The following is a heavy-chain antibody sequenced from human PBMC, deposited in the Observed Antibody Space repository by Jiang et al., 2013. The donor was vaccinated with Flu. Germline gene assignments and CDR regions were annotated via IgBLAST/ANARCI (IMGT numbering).Heavy chain of an antibody. D-gene: IGHD1-26*01. V-gene: IGHV3-30*04. CDR2: VSYDGSNK. CDR1: GFTFNIYA. J-gene: IGHJ4*02. Sequence: VSGFTFNIYAMHWVRQAPGKGLEWVAVVSYDGSNKFYADSVKGRFTISRDNSKNTLYLQMNSLRGEDTAVYFCAREEGATYYTFDYWGQGTLVTVSS. CDR3: AREEGATYYTFDY.